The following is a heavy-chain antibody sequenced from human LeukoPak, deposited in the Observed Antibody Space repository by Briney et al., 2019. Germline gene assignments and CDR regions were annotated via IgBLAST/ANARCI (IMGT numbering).Heavy chain of an antibody. CDR3: ATDRQPSRYLGLWS. CDR2: IGQDGDEK. J-gene: IGHJ4*02. Sequence: GGSLRLSCTASGSNFNTYYMSWVRRAPGEGLEWVANIGQDGDEKNYVDSVKGRFTISRDNAKNSVFLQMNSLRAEDTAVYYCATDRQPSRYLGLWSWGPGTRVTVS. CDR1: GSNFNTYY. D-gene: IGHD3-10*01. V-gene: IGHV3-7*01.